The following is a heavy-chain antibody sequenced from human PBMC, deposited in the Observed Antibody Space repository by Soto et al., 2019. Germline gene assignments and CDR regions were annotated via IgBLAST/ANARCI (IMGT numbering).Heavy chain of an antibody. V-gene: IGHV1-2*02. CDR1: GFTFSDYY. J-gene: IGHJ6*02. CDR2: LNPKSGGT. Sequence: ASVKVSCKASGFTFSDYYMHWVRGAPGRGLEWMGWLNPKSGGTTYAQKFQGRLTLSSDTSINTAYMELSRLSIDDTALYYCARERYQVLSDGMDVWGQGTTVTVSS. D-gene: IGHD2-2*01. CDR3: ARERYQVLSDGMDV.